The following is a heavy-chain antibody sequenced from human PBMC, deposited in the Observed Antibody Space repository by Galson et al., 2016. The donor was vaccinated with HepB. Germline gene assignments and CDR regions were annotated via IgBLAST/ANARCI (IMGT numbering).Heavy chain of an antibody. Sequence: SLRLSCAASRFTFSNFGMNWFRQAPGKGLEWVSGVSDTGTTYYADYVKGRFTIFRENSKNTLYLQLNSLRAEDTAVYHCVRDGFRYPSGGTAFDYWGQGTPVTVSS. V-gene: IGHV3-23*01. J-gene: IGHJ4*02. CDR3: VRDGFRYPSGGTAFDY. CDR2: VSDTGTT. CDR1: RFTFSNFG. D-gene: IGHD1-26*01.